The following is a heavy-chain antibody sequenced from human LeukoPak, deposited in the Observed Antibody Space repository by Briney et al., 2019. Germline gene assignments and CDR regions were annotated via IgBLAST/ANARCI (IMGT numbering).Heavy chain of an antibody. CDR1: GYTFTVYY. CDR3: ARDYGVSYYFDY. V-gene: IGHV1-2*02. J-gene: IGHJ4*02. D-gene: IGHD4-17*01. CDR2: INPNSGGT. Sequence: ASLKVSCKASGYTFTVYYMHWVRQAPGQGLEWMGWINPNSGGTNYAQKFQGRVTTTRETSISTAYMELSRLRSDDTAVYYCARDYGVSYYFDYWGQGTLVTVSS.